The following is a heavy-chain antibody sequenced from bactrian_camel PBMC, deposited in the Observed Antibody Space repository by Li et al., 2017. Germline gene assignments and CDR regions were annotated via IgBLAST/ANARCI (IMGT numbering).Heavy chain of an antibody. CDR1: GFTFSLYW. V-gene: IGHV3S1*01. J-gene: IGHJ4*01. CDR2: IDNVGRT. Sequence: HVQLVESGGGLVQPGGSLRLSCAASGFTFSLYWMYWVRQAPGKGLEWVATIDNVGRTTYADSVKGRFAISRDNAKNTVYLQMSSLKSEDTALYYCATEALSYWGQGTQVTVS. CDR3: ATEALSY.